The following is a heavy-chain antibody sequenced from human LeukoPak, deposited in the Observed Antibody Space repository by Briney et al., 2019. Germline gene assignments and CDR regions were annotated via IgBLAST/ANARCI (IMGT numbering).Heavy chain of an antibody. CDR1: GGSFSGYS. V-gene: IGHV4-34*01. Sequence: PSETLSLTCAVYGGSFSGYSRSWIRQPPGKGLEWIGEINQSGGTNYNPSLKSRVTMSVNTSKNQFSLNLTSVTAADTAVYSCAREGGDPRWLDPWGQGTLVTVSS. J-gene: IGHJ5*02. CDR3: AREGGDPRWLDP. D-gene: IGHD6-25*01. CDR2: INQSGGT.